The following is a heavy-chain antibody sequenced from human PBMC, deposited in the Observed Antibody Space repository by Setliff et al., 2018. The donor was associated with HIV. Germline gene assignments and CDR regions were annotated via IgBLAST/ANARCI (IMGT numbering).Heavy chain of an antibody. CDR2: IYHSGST. Sequence: SETLSLTCAVSGYSISSGYYWGWIRQPPGEGLEWIGSIYHSGSTYYNPSLESRVTISIDTSKNQFSLNLRSVTAADTAVYYCARGDPFTDFDSWGQGTLVTVSS. CDR1: GYSISSGYY. V-gene: IGHV4-38-2*01. J-gene: IGHJ4*02. CDR3: ARGDPFTDFDS. D-gene: IGHD3-16*01.